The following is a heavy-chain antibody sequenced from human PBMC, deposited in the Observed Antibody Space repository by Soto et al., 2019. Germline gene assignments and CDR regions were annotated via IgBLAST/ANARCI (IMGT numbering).Heavy chain of an antibody. CDR2: INHGGGT. V-gene: IGHV4-34*01. J-gene: IGHJ4*02. CDR3: ASSSTSYYSGLEY. Sequence: PPGKGLEWIGEINHGGGTNYNPSLKSRVTMSVDTSKNQFSLKLSSVIAADTAVYYCASSSTSYYSGLEYWGQGTLVTVSS. D-gene: IGHD5-12*01.